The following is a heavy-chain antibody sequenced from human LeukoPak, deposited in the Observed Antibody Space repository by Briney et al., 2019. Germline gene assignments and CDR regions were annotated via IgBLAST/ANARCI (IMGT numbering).Heavy chain of an antibody. J-gene: IGHJ4*02. CDR3: ARYIRTQVGANPYYFDY. D-gene: IGHD1-26*01. CDR1: GGSISSSSYY. V-gene: IGHV4-39*01. CDR2: IYYSGST. Sequence: KPSETLSLTCTVSGGSISSSSYYWGWIRQPPGKGPEWIGSIYYSGSTYYNPSLKSRVTISVDTSKNQFSLRLSSVTAADTAVYYCARYIRTQVGANPYYFDYWGQGTLVTVSS.